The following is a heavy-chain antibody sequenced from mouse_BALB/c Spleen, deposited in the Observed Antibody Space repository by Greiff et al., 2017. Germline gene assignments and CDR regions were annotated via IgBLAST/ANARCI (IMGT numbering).Heavy chain of an antibody. J-gene: IGHJ2*01. CDR1: GYTFTSYW. CDR2: IDPSDSET. CDR3: ERFGYGNSCEQ. Sequence: QVQLQQPGAELVKPGAPVKLSCKASGYTFTSYWMNWVKQRPGRGLEWIGRIDPSDSETHYNQKFKDKATLTVDKSSSTAYIQLSSLTSEDSAVYYCERFGYGNSCEQGGKGNTHTVP. V-gene: IGHV1-69*02. D-gene: IGHD2-10*02.